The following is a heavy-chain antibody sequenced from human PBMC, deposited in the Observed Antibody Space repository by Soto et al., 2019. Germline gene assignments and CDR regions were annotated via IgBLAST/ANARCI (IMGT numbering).Heavy chain of an antibody. CDR2: ISGSGGST. J-gene: IGHJ4*02. D-gene: IGHD5-18*01. CDR3: AKDQLRWIQLWSSDY. V-gene: IGHV3-23*01. CDR1: GFTFSSYA. Sequence: PGGSLRLSCAASGFTFSSYAMSWVRQAPGKGLEWVSAISGSGGSTYYADSVKGRFTISRDNSKNTLYLQMNSLRAEDTAVYYCAKDQLRWIQLWSSDYWGQGTLVTVSS.